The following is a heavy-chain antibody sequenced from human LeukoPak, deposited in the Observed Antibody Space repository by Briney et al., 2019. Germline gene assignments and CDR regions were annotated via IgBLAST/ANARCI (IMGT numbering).Heavy chain of an antibody. D-gene: IGHD1-26*01. V-gene: IGHV3-48*04. CDR2: ISSGSTVI. CDR3: ARVRSGSYYYFDS. Sequence: GGSLRLSCAASGFTFNTYSMTWVRQAPGKGLEWVAYISSGSTVIYYADSVKGRFTISRDNAKTSLYLQMNSLRAADTAVYYCARVRSGSYYYFDSWGQGTLVTVSS. CDR1: GFTFNTYS. J-gene: IGHJ4*02.